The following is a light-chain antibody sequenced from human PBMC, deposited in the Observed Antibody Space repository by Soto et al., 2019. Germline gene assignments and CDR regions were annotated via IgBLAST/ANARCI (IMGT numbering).Light chain of an antibody. V-gene: IGKV3-11*01. CDR3: QQRRNWYT. Sequence: EIVLTQSPATLSLSPGERATLSCRASQSVSPYLAWYQHNPGQAPRLLIYHASNRATGIPARFSGSGSGTDFTLTISSLEPEDFAVYYCQQRRNWYTFGQGTKLEIK. CDR1: QSVSPY. CDR2: HAS. J-gene: IGKJ2*01.